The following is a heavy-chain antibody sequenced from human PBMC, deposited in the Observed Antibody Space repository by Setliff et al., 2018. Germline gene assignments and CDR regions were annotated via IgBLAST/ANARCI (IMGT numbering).Heavy chain of an antibody. J-gene: IGHJ6*03. CDR3: VRDSRITVLGVDNYHYMDV. CDR1: GYSFTSYG. Sequence: GASVKVSCKTSGYSFTSYGISWVRQAPGQGLEWMGHITTYNDNTKYAQKFQGRITVTTDLSTSTAYLDLRSLRSDDTAVHYCVRDSRITVLGVDNYHYMDVWGRGTTVTVSS. V-gene: IGHV1-18*01. CDR2: ITTYNDNT. D-gene: IGHD3-3*01.